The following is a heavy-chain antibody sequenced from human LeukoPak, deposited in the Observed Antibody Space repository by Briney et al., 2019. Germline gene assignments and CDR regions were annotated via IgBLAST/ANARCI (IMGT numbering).Heavy chain of an antibody. CDR1: GFSFSTYE. D-gene: IGHD6-19*01. V-gene: IGHV3-48*03. CDR2: IDATSGTI. Sequence: GGSLRLSCAASGFSFSTYEMNGVRQAPGKGLEWVSYIDATSGTIHYGDSVKGRFTISRDNAKNSLYLQMNSLRVEDTAVYYCARDATVGVPGTLYFDHWGQGILVTVSS. CDR3: ARDATVGVPGTLYFDH. J-gene: IGHJ4*02.